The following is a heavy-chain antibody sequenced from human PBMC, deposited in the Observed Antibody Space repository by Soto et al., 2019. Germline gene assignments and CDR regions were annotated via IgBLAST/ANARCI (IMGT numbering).Heavy chain of an antibody. J-gene: IGHJ6*02. CDR3: ARVEYYYYYGMAV. Sequence: GGSLRLSCAASGFTFSSYWMSWVRQAPGKGLEWVANIKQDGSEKYYVDSVKGRFTISRDNAKNSLYLQMNSLRAEDTAVYYCARVEYYYYYGMAVWRQGTTVTVSS. V-gene: IGHV3-7*01. CDR2: IKQDGSEK. CDR1: GFTFSSYW.